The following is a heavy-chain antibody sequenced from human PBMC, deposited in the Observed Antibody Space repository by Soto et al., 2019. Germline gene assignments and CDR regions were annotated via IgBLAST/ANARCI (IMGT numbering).Heavy chain of an antibody. V-gene: IGHV1-8*01. Sequence: GASVKVSCKASGYTFTSYDINWVRQATGQGLEWMGWMNPNSGNTGYAQKFQGRVTMTRNTSISTAYMELSSLRSGDTAVYYCARGGVYCSGGSCYSPDLRSNWFDPWGQGTLVTVSS. D-gene: IGHD2-15*01. CDR2: MNPNSGNT. CDR3: ARGGVYCSGGSCYSPDLRSNWFDP. J-gene: IGHJ5*02. CDR1: GYTFTSYD.